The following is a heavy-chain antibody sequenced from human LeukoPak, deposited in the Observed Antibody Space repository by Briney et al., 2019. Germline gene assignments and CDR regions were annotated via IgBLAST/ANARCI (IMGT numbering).Heavy chain of an antibody. V-gene: IGHV3-11*01. Sequence: GGSLRLSCAASGFTFSDYYMSWIRQAPGKGLEWVSYISSSGSTIYYADSVKGRFTISRDNAKNSLYLQMNSLRAEDTAVYYCARDFKTRIAAAGQGWFDPWGQGTLVTVSS. D-gene: IGHD6-13*01. CDR2: ISSSGSTI. J-gene: IGHJ5*02. CDR3: ARDFKTRIAAAGQGWFDP. CDR1: GFTFSDYY.